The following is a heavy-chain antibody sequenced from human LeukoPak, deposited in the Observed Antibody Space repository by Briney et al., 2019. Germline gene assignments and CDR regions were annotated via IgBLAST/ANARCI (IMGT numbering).Heavy chain of an antibody. CDR3: AKDQVGVADPLDY. D-gene: IGHD1-26*01. V-gene: IGHV3-23*01. CDR1: GFTFSSYA. CDR2: ISGSGGST. J-gene: IGHJ4*02. Sequence: GGSLRLPCAASGFTFSSYAMSWVRQAPGKGLEWVSAISGSGGSTYYADSVKGRFTISRDNSKNTLDLQMNSLRAEDTAVYYCAKDQVGVADPLDYWGQGTLVTVSS.